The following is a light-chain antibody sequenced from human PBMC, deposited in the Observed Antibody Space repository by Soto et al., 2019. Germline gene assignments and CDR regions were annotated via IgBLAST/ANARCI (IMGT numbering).Light chain of an antibody. CDR2: DVT. J-gene: IGLJ1*01. V-gene: IGLV2-14*03. Sequence: QSALTQPASVSGSPGQSITISCTGISADVGTSNFVSWYQHHPGKAPRLIIYDVTDRPSGVSNRFSGSKSGDTASLTISGLQAEDEADCYCTSYRRGPLYVFGTGTKGTVL. CDR1: SADVGTSNF. CDR3: TSYRRGPLYV.